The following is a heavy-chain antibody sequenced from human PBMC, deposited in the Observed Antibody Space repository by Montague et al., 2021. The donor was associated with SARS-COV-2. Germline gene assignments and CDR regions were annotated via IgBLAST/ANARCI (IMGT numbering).Heavy chain of an antibody. CDR1: GFTFSSYA. Sequence: SLRLSCAASGFTFSSYAMHWVRQAPGKGLEWVAVISYDGSNKYYADSVKGRFTISRDNSKNTLYLQMNSLRVEDTALYFCAKDRVDDNGWSVDYWGQGTLVTVSS. J-gene: IGHJ4*02. CDR3: AKDRVDDNGWSVDY. D-gene: IGHD6-19*01. V-gene: IGHV3-30*04. CDR2: ISYDGSNK.